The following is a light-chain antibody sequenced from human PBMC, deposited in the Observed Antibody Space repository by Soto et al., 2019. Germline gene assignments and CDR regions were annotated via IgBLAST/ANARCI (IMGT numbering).Light chain of an antibody. J-gene: IGKJ1*01. CDR1: QSVSSSY. V-gene: IGKV3-20*01. CDR3: QQYGSSPRT. Sequence: ESVLTQSPGTLSLSPGERATPSCRASQSVSSSYLAWYQQKPGQAPRLLIYGASSRATGIPDRFSGSGSGKDFTLTISRLEPEDFAVYYCQQYGSSPRTLGQGTKVDIK. CDR2: GAS.